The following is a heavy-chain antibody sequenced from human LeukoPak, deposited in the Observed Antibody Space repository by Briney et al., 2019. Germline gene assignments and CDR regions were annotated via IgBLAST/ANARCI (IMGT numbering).Heavy chain of an antibody. J-gene: IGHJ4*02. V-gene: IGHV3-23*01. CDR3: AKVCTTVVKGYSFDY. Sequence: PGGSLRLSCAASGFTFSSYAMSWVRQAPGEGLEWVSAISGDSAYYADSVKGRFTISRDNSKNTLYLQMNSLRAEDTAIYYCAKVCTTVVKGYSFDYWGQGTLVTVSS. CDR1: GFTFSSYA. D-gene: IGHD4-23*01. CDR2: ISGDSA.